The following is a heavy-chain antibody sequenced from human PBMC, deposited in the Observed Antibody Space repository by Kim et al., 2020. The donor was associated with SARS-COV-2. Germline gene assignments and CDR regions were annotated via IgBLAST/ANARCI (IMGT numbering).Heavy chain of an antibody. CDR2: ISGSGGST. J-gene: IGHJ4*02. CDR3: AKDEKGHRAGDY. Sequence: GGSLRLSCAASGFTFSSYAMSWVRQAPGKGLEWVSAISGSGGSTYYADSVKGRFTIARDNSKNTLYLQMNSLRAEDTAVYYCAKDEKGHRAGDYWGQGTLVTVSS. CDR1: GFTFSSYA. V-gene: IGHV3-23*01.